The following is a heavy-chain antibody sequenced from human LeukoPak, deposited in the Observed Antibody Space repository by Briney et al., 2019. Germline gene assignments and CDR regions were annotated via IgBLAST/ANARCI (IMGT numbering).Heavy chain of an antibody. CDR3: TTDADSYSYLDY. V-gene: IGHV3-15*01. Sequence: GGSLRLSCAASGFTFSNAWMSWVRQAPGKGLEWVGRIKSKPDGGTTDYAAPVKGRFTISRDDSKNTLYLQMNSLKTEDTAVNFCTTDADSYSYLDYWGQGTLVTVSS. CDR2: IKSKPDGGTT. D-gene: IGHD5-18*01. CDR1: GFTFSNAW. J-gene: IGHJ4*02.